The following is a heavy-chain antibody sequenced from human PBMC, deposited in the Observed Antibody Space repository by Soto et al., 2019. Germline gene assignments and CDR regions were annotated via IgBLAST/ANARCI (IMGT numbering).Heavy chain of an antibody. J-gene: IGHJ4*02. CDR3: ARAAFVLRFWSPFAS. Sequence: SVKFSCKASGGIFSNYTINWVRQAPGQGLEWMGGVIPIFGTPNYAQKFQVRLTITADISTSTIYMELSSLRSEDTAVYYCARAAFVLRFWSPFASWGKGPVVTVSS. D-gene: IGHD3-3*01. CDR2: VIPIFGTP. CDR1: GGIFSNYT. V-gene: IGHV1-69*06.